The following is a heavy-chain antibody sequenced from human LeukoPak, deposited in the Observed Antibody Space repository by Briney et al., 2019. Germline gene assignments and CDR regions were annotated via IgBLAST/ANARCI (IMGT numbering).Heavy chain of an antibody. J-gene: IGHJ3*02. CDR2: IKQDGSEK. CDR3: ARGGYCSSTSCYDVDAFDI. CDR1: GFTFSSYW. D-gene: IGHD2-2*01. V-gene: IGHV3-7*04. Sequence: GGSLRLSCAASGFTFSSYWMSWVRQAPGKGLEWVANIKQDGSEKYYVDSVKGRFTISRDNAKNSLYLRMNSLRAEGTAVYYCARGGYCSSTSCYDVDAFDIWGQGTMVTVSS.